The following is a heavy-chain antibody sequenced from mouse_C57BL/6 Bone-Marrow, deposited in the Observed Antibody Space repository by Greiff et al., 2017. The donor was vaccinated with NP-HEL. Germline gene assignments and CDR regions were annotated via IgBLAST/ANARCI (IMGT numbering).Heavy chain of an antibody. CDR3: TRIYYDYLSGY. CDR2: IDPETGGT. CDR1: GYTFTDYE. V-gene: IGHV1-15*01. D-gene: IGHD2-4*01. Sequence: QVQLQQSGAELVRPGASVTLSCKASGYTFTDYEMHWVKQTPVHGLEWIGAIDPETGGTAYNQKFKGKAILTADKSSSTAYMELRSLTSEDSAVYYCTRIYYDYLSGYWGQGTSVTVSS. J-gene: IGHJ4*01.